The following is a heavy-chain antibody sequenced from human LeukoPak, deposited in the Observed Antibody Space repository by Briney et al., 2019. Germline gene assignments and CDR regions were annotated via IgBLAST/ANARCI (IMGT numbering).Heavy chain of an antibody. V-gene: IGHV1-2*02. D-gene: IGHD1-26*01. J-gene: IGHJ5*02. CDR2: INPNNGGT. CDR3: AILGERAIGWFDP. CDR1: GYTFNGYY. Sequence: GAAVKVSCKSSGYTFNGYYMHWVRQAPGQGLEWMGWINPNNGGTKYAQNFQGRVTMTRDTSISTAYMELSRLRSDDTAIYYCAILGERAIGWFDPWGQGTLVTVSS.